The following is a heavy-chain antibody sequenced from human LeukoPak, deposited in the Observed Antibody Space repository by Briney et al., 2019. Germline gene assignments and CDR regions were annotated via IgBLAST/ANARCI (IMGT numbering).Heavy chain of an antibody. CDR1: VFTFGDYA. D-gene: IGHD3-22*01. CDR2: IRSKAYVGTT. J-gene: IGHJ5*02. V-gene: IGHV3-49*03. Sequence: GGALRLSCITSVFTFGDYAMSWFREAPGKRLEWVCFIRSKAYVGTTEYAASVKGRFTISMHDSKSIAYLQMNSLKTEDTAVYYCSGYNWSDPWGQRTLVTVSS. CDR3: SGYNWSDP.